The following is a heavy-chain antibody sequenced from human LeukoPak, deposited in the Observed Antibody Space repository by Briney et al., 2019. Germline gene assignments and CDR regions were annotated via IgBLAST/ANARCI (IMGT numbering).Heavy chain of an antibody. D-gene: IGHD6-6*01. J-gene: IGHJ4*02. CDR3: ARIGYSSSSLDF. CDR1: GFPFTNYW. CDR2: IKQDGSVK. Sequence: PGGSLRLSCATSGFPFTNYWMTWVRQAPGKGLEWVANIKQDGSVKYYVDSVKGRFTISRDNAKNSLYLQMIGLRAEDTAVYKCARIGYSSSSLDFWGRGTLVTVSS. V-gene: IGHV3-7*03.